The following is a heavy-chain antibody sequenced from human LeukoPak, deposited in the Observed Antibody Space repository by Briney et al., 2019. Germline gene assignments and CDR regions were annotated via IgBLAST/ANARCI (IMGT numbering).Heavy chain of an antibody. J-gene: IGHJ4*02. CDR2: IYNSGST. Sequence: SETLSLTCTVSGGSISSYYWSWIRQPAGKGLEWIGHIYNSGSTNYNPSLKGRVTMSVATSKNQFSLHLSSVTAADTAVYYCARSAVLVTAPGLYYFDYWGQGTLVAVSS. CDR3: ARSAVLVTAPGLYYFDY. D-gene: IGHD6-13*01. V-gene: IGHV4-4*07. CDR1: GGSISSYY.